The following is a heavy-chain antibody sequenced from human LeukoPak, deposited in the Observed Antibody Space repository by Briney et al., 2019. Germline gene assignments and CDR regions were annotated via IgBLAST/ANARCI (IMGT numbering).Heavy chain of an antibody. D-gene: IGHD3-3*01. J-gene: IGHJ4*02. V-gene: IGHV4-39*02. Sequence: KPSETLSLTCTVSGGSISSSSYYWGWIRQPPGKGLEWIGSIYYSGSTYYNPSLKSRVTISIDTSKNQFSLKLSSVTAADTAVYYCARDFWSGYFDYWGQGTLLTVSS. CDR3: ARDFWSGYFDY. CDR2: IYYSGST. CDR1: GGSISSSSYY.